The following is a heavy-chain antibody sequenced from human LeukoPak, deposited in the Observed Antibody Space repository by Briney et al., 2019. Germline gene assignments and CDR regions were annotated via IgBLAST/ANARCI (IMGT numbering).Heavy chain of an antibody. CDR1: GYTFTSYG. J-gene: IGHJ6*02. CDR3: ARDGGSYLYYYYYGMDV. D-gene: IGHD1-26*01. CDR2: ISAYNGNT. V-gene: IGHV1-18*01. Sequence: ASVKVSCKASGYTFTSYGISWVRQAPGQGLEWMGWISAYNGNTNYTQKLQGRVTMTTDTSTSTAYMELRSLRSDDTAVYYCARDGGSYLYYYYYGMDVWGQGTTVAVSS.